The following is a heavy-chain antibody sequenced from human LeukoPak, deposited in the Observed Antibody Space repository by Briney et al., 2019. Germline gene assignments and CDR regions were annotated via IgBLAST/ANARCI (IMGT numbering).Heavy chain of an antibody. J-gene: IGHJ6*02. Sequence: GSLRLSCATSGFTFSSHCMPRVRQAPGQGLEWVAVITLGGSNKYYADSVKGRFTISRDNSKNTLYLQMNSLRAEDTAVYYCAKDIGGAYSLYYYYYGVDVWGQGTTVTVSS. CDR2: ITLGGSNK. CDR1: GFTFSSHC. CDR3: AKDIGGAYSLYYYYYGVDV. V-gene: IGHV3-30*18. D-gene: IGHD4-17*01.